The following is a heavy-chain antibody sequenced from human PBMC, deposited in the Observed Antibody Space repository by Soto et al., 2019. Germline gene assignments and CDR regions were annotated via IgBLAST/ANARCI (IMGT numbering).Heavy chain of an antibody. Sequence: GGSLRLSCVASGFPLANYPMNWVRQTPGKGLEWISYSSPRGDTIYYADSVEGRFTISRDNARNSLSLHMSSLRDEDSALYYCAKGPHTNVGWPYYFESWGQGVPVTVSS. CDR1: GFPLANYP. J-gene: IGHJ4*02. CDR3: AKGPHTNVGWPYYFES. V-gene: IGHV3-48*02. CDR2: SSPRGDTI. D-gene: IGHD6-19*01.